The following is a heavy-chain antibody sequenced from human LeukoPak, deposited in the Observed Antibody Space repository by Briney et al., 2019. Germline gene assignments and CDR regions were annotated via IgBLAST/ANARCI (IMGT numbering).Heavy chain of an antibody. CDR1: GFTFSSYA. V-gene: IGHV3-23*01. D-gene: IGHD6-19*01. CDR2: ISGSGGRT. Sequence: QPGGSLRLSCIASGFTFSSYAMSWVRQAPGKGLEWVSAISGSGGRTYYADSVKGRFTISRDNFKNTLYVQMNSLRAEDTAVYYCVKEKDSRGFFDYWGQGTLVTVSS. J-gene: IGHJ4*02. CDR3: VKEKDSRGFFDY.